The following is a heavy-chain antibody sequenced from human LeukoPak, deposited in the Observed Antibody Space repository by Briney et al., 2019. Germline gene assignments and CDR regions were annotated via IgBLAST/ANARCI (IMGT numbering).Heavy chain of an antibody. D-gene: IGHD3-22*01. CDR1: GYTFTTYD. V-gene: IGHV1-8*03. CDR3: ARDSVGYYDSSGYYSTAGWFDP. J-gene: IGHJ5*02. CDR2: MNPNSGNT. Sequence: ASVKVSCKTSGYTFTTYDINWVRQASGQGLEWMGWMNPNSGNTGYAQKFHGRVTFTRDTSTGTAYMDLSSLRFEDTAVYYCARDSVGYYDSSGYYSTAGWFDPWGQGTLVTVSS.